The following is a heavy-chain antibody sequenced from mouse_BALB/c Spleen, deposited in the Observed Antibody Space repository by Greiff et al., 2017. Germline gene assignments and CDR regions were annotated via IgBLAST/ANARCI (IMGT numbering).Heavy chain of an antibody. V-gene: IGHV5-6-3*01. Sequence: EVQRVESGGGLVQPGGSLKLSCAASGFTFSSYGMSWVRQTPDKRLELVATINSNGGSTYYPDSVKGRFTISRDNAKNTLYLQMSSLKSEDTAMYYCAREGYYYGSSYWYFDVWGAGTTVTVSS. D-gene: IGHD1-1*01. CDR2: INSNGGST. CDR1: GFTFSSYG. J-gene: IGHJ1*01. CDR3: AREGYYYGSSYWYFDV.